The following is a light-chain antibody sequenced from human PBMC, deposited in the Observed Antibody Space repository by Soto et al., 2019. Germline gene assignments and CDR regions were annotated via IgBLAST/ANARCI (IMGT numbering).Light chain of an antibody. CDR3: AAWDDSLNGPVV. V-gene: IGLV1-44*01. J-gene: IGLJ2*01. CDR2: SND. Sequence: QPVLTQPPSASGTPGQRVTISCSGSSSNIGSYTVNWYQQLPGTAPKLLIYSNDQRPSGVPDRISGSKSGTSASLAISGLHSEDEADYYCAAWDDSLNGPVVFGGGTKVTVL. CDR1: SSNIGSYT.